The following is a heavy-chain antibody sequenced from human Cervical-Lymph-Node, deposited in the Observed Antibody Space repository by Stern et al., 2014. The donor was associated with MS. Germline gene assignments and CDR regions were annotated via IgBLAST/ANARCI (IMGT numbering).Heavy chain of an antibody. CDR2: IYHSGST. CDR1: GGSISSGGYY. J-gene: IGHJ6*02. Sequence: QLQLQESGPGLVKPSPTLSLTCTVSGGSISSGGYYWSWVRQHPGKGLEWIGYIYHSGSTSYNPSLKSRVTMSVDTAKNQLALKLRSVTAADTAVYYCARDSEWGITVAGMGMDVWGQGTTVTVSS. V-gene: IGHV4-31*03. CDR3: ARDSEWGITVAGMGMDV. D-gene: IGHD6-19*01.